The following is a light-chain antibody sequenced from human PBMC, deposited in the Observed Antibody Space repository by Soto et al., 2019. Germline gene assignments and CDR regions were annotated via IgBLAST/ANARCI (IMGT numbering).Light chain of an antibody. J-gene: IGKJ1*01. CDR1: QSISSW. CDR3: QQYFSYLWT. Sequence: DIPMTQSPSTLSASVGDRVTLTCRASQSISSWLAWYQQKPGKAPKVLIYDASSLESGVPSRFSGSGSGTEFTLNISSLQPDDFATYYCQQYFSYLWTFGQGTKVEIK. CDR2: DAS. V-gene: IGKV1-5*01.